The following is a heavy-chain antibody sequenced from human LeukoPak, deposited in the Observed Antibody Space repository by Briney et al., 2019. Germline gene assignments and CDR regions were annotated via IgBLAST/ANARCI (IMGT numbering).Heavy chain of an antibody. CDR3: ARDLGTGDYLAFDI. CDR1: GGSISSYY. CDR2: IYYSGST. V-gene: IGHV4-59*01. J-gene: IGHJ3*02. D-gene: IGHD3-10*01. Sequence: PSETLSLTCTVSGGSISSYYWSWIRQPPGKGLEWIGYIYYSGSTNYNPSLKSRVTISVDTPKNQFSLKLSSVTAADTAVYYCARDLGTGDYLAFDIWGQGTMVTVSS.